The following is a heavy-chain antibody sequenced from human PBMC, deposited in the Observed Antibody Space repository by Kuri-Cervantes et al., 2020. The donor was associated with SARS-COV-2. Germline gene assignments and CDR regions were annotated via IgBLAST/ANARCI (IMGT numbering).Heavy chain of an antibody. V-gene: IGHV3-23*01. D-gene: IGHD1-1*01. CDR3: AKGWNSHDP. CDR2: ISGSGRST. Sequence: GGSLRLSCAASGFTFSSNAMTWVRQAPGKGLEWVSGISGSGRSTYYADSVKGRFTISRDNSKNTLHLQMNSLRAEDTAVYYCAKGWNSHDPWGQGTLVTVSS. CDR1: GFTFSSNA. J-gene: IGHJ5*02.